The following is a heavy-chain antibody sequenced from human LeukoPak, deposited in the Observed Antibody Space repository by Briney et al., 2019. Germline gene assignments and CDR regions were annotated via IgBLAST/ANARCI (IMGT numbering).Heavy chain of an antibody. CDR2: IYSGGST. Sequence: GGSLRLSCAASGFTVSSNYMSWVRQAPGKGLEWVSVIYSGGSTYYADSVEGRFTISRDNSKNTLYLQMNSLRAEDTAVYYCARWVDTAMVFDYWGQGTLVTVSS. D-gene: IGHD5-18*01. CDR1: GFTVSSNY. CDR3: ARWVDTAMVFDY. V-gene: IGHV3-66*02. J-gene: IGHJ4*02.